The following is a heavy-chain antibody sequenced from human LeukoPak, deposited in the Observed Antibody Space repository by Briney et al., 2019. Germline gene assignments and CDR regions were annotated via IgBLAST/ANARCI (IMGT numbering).Heavy chain of an antibody. CDR1: GFTFSSYA. Sequence: GGSLRLSCAASGFTFSSYAMSWVRQAPGKGLEWVSAISGSGGSTYYADSVKGRFTISRDNAKNSLYLQMNSLRVEDTAVYYCARDRNNGMDVWGQGTTVTVSS. CDR2: ISGSGGST. V-gene: IGHV3-23*01. J-gene: IGHJ6*02. D-gene: IGHD1-14*01. CDR3: ARDRNNGMDV.